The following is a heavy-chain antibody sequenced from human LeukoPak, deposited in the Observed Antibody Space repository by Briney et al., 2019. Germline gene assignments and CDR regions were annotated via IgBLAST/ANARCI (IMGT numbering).Heavy chain of an antibody. Sequence: GGSLRLSCAASVFSLSSDWMRWVRQAPGKGLVWVSDIDSDVISTSYADSVKGRFTISKDNAKNKLYLQMNSLKVEDTYVYYCARGGVGAAWDYWGQGTLVTVSS. J-gene: IGHJ4*02. CDR2: IDSDVIST. CDR3: ARGGVGAAWDY. CDR1: VFSLSSDW. V-gene: IGHV3-74*01. D-gene: IGHD6-13*01.